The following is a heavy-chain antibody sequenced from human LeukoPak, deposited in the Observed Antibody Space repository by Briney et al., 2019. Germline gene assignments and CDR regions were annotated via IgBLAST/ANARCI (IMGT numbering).Heavy chain of an antibody. CDR3: ASYGSGSYYPPNFLDY. J-gene: IGHJ4*02. CDR1: GGSISSRSYY. CDR2: IYYSGST. D-gene: IGHD3-10*01. V-gene: IGHV4-39*01. Sequence: SETLSLTCTVSGGSISSRSYYWGWIRQPPGKGLEWIGSIYYSGSTYYNPSLKSRVTISVDTSKNQFSLKLSSVTAADTAVYYCASYGSGSYYPPNFLDYWGQGTLVTVSS.